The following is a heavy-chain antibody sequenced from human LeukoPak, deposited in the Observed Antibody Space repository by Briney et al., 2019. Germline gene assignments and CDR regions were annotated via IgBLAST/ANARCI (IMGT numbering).Heavy chain of an antibody. D-gene: IGHD3-10*01. J-gene: IGHJ5*02. Sequence: SETLSLTCTVSGGSISGYYWSWIRQPPGKGLEWIGYIYYSGSTNYNPSLKSRVTISVDTSKNQFSLKLSSVTAADTAVYYCARVGDMVRGVTHNWFDPWGQGTLVTVSS. CDR1: GGSISGYY. CDR2: IYYSGST. CDR3: ARVGDMVRGVTHNWFDP. V-gene: IGHV4-59*01.